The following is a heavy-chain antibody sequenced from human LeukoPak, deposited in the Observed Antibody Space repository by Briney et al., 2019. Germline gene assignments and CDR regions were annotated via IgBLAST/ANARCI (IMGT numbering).Heavy chain of an antibody. Sequence: ASVKVSCKASGYTFTSYDINWVRQAPGQGLEWMGWMNPNSGNTGYAQKFQGRVTMTRNTSISTAYMELSSLRSEDTAVYYCARGRLGYCSGGSCYHSVYYYYMDVWGKGTTVTISS. J-gene: IGHJ6*03. V-gene: IGHV1-8*01. CDR2: MNPNSGNT. D-gene: IGHD2-15*01. CDR3: ARGRLGYCSGGSCYHSVYYYYMDV. CDR1: GYTFTSYD.